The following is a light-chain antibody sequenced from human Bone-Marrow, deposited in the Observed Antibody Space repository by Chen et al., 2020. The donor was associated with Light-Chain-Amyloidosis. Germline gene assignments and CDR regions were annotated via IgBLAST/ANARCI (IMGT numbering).Light chain of an antibody. CDR1: DLPTKY. V-gene: IGLV3-25*03. CDR2: RDT. J-gene: IGLJ2*01. Sequence: SYELTQPPSVSVSPGQTARITCSGDDLPTKYAYWYQQKPGQAPVLVIHRDTEGPSGISERFSDSRSGTTATLTISGVQAEDEADYHCQSADSSGTYEVIFGGGTKLTVL. CDR3: QSADSSGTYEVI.